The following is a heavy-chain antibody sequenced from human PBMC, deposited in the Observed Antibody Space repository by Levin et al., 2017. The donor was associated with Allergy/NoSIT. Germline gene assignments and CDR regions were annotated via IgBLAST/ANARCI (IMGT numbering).Heavy chain of an antibody. CDR1: GYSFTNYW. V-gene: IGHV5-51*01. CDR3: ARRRNGGGYEEVFDY. J-gene: IGHJ4*02. CDR2: IYPGDSEI. D-gene: IGHD5-12*01. Sequence: PGGSLRLSCKGSGYSFTNYWIAWVRQMPGKGLEWMGIIYPGDSEITYSPSFHGQVTISADRSISTAYLQWSSLKASDTAMYYCARRRNGGGYEEVFDYWGQGTLVTVSS.